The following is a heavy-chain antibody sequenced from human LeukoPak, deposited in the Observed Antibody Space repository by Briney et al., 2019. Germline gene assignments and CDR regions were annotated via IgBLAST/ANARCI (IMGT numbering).Heavy chain of an antibody. V-gene: IGHV1-18*01. Sequence: ASVKVSCKASGYTFTSYGISWVRQAPGQGLEWMGWISAYNGNTNYAQKLQGRVTMTTDTSTSTAYMELRSLRSDDTAMYYCARHGSGSCYNLPTDYWGQGTLVTVSS. J-gene: IGHJ4*02. CDR3: ARHGSGSCYNLPTDY. D-gene: IGHD3-10*01. CDR1: GYTFTSYG. CDR2: ISAYNGNT.